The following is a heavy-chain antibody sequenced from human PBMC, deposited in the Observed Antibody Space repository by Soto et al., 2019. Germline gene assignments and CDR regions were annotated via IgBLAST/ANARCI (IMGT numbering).Heavy chain of an antibody. J-gene: IGHJ4*02. CDR3: ARDSSPYDILTGYAYFDY. CDR1: GFTFSSYS. Sequence: GGSLRLSCAASGFTFSSYSMNWVRQAPGKGLEWVSSISSSSSYIYYADSVKGRFTISRDNAKNSLYLQMNSLRAEDTAVYYCARDSSPYDILTGYAYFDYWGQGTLVTVSS. V-gene: IGHV3-21*01. D-gene: IGHD3-9*01. CDR2: ISSSSSYI.